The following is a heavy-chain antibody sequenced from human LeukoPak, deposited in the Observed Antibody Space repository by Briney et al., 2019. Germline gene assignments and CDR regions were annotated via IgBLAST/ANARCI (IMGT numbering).Heavy chain of an antibody. D-gene: IGHD5-18*01. V-gene: IGHV1-18*01. CDR3: ARDGTWIQLFGGCRGFDP. CDR1: GYTFTSYG. J-gene: IGHJ5*02. CDR2: ISAYNGNT. Sequence: ASVKVSCKASGYTFTSYGISWVRQAPGQGLEWMGWISAYNGNTNYAQKLQGRVTMTTDTSTSTAYMELRSLRSDDTAVYYCARDGTWIQLFGGCRGFDPWGQGTLVTVSS.